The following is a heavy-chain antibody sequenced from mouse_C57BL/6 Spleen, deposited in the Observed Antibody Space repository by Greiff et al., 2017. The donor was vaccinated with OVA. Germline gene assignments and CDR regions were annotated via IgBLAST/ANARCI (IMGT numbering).Heavy chain of an antibody. J-gene: IGHJ2*01. CDR2: IWTGGGT. Sequence: QVQLKQSGPGLVAPSQSLSITCTVSGFSLTSYAISWVRQPPGKGLEWLGVIWTGGGTNYNSALKSRLSISKDNSKSQVFLKMNSLQTDDTARYYCARNWEISDSSGYGDFDYWGQGTTLTVSS. CDR3: ARNWEISDSSGYGDFDY. CDR1: GFSLTSYA. V-gene: IGHV2-9-1*01. D-gene: IGHD3-2*02.